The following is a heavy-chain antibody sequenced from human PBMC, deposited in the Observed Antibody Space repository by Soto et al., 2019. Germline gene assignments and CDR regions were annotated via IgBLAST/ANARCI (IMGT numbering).Heavy chain of an antibody. Sequence: QVQLQESGPGLVKPSETLSLTCTVSGGSISSYYWNWIRQSPGKGLEWIGYIYYTGSINYNPSLKSRVTISMDTSKNQFSLKLSPVTAADTAVFYCAGSRDGYNPFDYWGQGTLVTVSS. CDR2: IYYTGSI. V-gene: IGHV4-59*01. J-gene: IGHJ4*02. CDR3: AGSRDGYNPFDY. D-gene: IGHD5-12*01. CDR1: GGSISSYY.